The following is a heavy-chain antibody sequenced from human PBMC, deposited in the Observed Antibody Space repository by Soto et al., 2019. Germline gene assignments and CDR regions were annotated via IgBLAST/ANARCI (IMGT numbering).Heavy chain of an antibody. Sequence: QITLKESGPTLVKPTQTLTLTCTFSGFSFTTTGGGVGWIRQPPGKALEWLALIYWDDDKRYSPSLTSRLTITMYTSKNQVVLTTTTMDPVDTATYYCAHRQAQGIGVAGTFDSWGQGILVTVSS. CDR3: AHRQAQGIGVAGTFDS. CDR2: IYWDDDK. CDR1: GFSFTTTGGG. D-gene: IGHD6-19*01. J-gene: IGHJ4*02. V-gene: IGHV2-5*02.